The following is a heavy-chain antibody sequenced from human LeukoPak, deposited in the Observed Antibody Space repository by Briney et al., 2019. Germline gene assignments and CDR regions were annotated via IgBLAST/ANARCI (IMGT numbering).Heavy chain of an antibody. J-gene: IGHJ4*02. D-gene: IGHD6-19*01. CDR3: VSNGWYSLEY. CDR2: IYTSGST. CDR1: GGSISSGSYY. Sequence: SETLSLTCTVSGGSISSGSYYWSWIRQPAGKGLEWIGRIYTSGSTNYNPSVQSRVTISVDTSKNQFSLRLSSVTAADTAVYYCVSNGWYSLEYWGQGTLVTVSS. V-gene: IGHV4-61*02.